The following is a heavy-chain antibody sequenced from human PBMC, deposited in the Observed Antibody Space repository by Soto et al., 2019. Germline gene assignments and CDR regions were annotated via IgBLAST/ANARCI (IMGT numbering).Heavy chain of an antibody. V-gene: IGHV5-10-1*01. Sequence: PGESLKISCKGSGYTFTDYWLNWVRQMPGKGLEWMGRIDPSDSYTKYSPSFQGHVTISADKSISTADREWSSLEASDTAMYYCARARSITIFGVGGFEMDVWGQGTTVTVSS. CDR1: GYTFTDYW. J-gene: IGHJ6*02. D-gene: IGHD3-3*01. CDR3: ARARSITIFGVGGFEMDV. CDR2: IDPSDSYT.